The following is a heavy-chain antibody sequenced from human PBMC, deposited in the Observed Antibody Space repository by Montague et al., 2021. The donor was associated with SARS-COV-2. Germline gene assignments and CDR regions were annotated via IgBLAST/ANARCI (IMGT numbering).Heavy chain of an antibody. CDR2: VYYSGGT. D-gene: IGHD2/OR15-2a*01. CDR1: GDSINNSNFY. Sequence: SETLSLTCNVSGDSINNSNFYWGWIRQPPGKGLEWIGNVYYSGGTYYNPSLKSRLTISVDTSKNQFSLKLNSVTAADTAVYYCARGINSQSDFDSWGQGTRVTVSS. CDR3: ARGINSQSDFDS. V-gene: IGHV4-39*07. J-gene: IGHJ4*02.